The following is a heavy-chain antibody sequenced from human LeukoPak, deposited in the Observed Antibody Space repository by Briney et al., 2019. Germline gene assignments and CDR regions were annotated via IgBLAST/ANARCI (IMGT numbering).Heavy chain of an antibody. V-gene: IGHV3-21*05. D-gene: IGHD3-22*01. CDR2: ISSSSSYI. CDR3: ARDSSGYFHWFDP. J-gene: IGHJ5*02. Sequence: YISSSSSYIYYADSMKGRFTISRDNAKNSLYLQMNSLRAEDTAVYYCARDSSGYFHWFDPWGQGTLVTVSS.